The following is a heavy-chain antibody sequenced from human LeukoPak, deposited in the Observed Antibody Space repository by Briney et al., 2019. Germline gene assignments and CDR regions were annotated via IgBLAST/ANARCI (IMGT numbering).Heavy chain of an antibody. J-gene: IGHJ4*02. Sequence: GGSLRLSCVVSGFTFSDYHMNWVRQAPGKGLEWVSSISTSNSYIYYADSLTGRFTISRDNAKKSLYLQMNSLRAEDSAVYYCARDRLHYGEYEKTFDYWGQGTLVTVSS. CDR3: ARDRLHYGEYEKTFDY. CDR1: GFTFSDYH. CDR2: ISTSNSYI. D-gene: IGHD4-17*01. V-gene: IGHV3-21*01.